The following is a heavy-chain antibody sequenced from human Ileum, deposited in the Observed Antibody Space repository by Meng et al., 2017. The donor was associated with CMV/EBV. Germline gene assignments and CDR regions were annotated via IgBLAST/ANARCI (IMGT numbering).Heavy chain of an antibody. D-gene: IGHD5-18*01. Sequence: SCDASAFTFSNYGMTWVRQAPGKGLAWVSGISDSGDTTYYADSVKGRFTISRDNSKSTLYLQMDSLRVEDTAIYYCAKSAIVTDPEDWGQGTLVTVSS. CDR3: AKSAIVTDPED. V-gene: IGHV3-23*01. CDR2: ISDSGDTT. CDR1: AFTFSNYG. J-gene: IGHJ4*02.